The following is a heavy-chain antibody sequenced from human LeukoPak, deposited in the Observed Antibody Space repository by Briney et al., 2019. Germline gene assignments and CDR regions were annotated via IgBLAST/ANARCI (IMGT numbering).Heavy chain of an antibody. Sequence: ASETLSLTCTVSGGSISSYYWSWIRQPPGKGLEWIGYIYYSGSTDYNPSLKSRVTISVDTSKNQFSLKLSSVTAADTAVYYCARLRGLDAFDIWGQGTMVTVSS. CDR2: IYYSGST. J-gene: IGHJ3*02. CDR1: GGSISSYY. D-gene: IGHD1-26*01. CDR3: ARLRGLDAFDI. V-gene: IGHV4-59*08.